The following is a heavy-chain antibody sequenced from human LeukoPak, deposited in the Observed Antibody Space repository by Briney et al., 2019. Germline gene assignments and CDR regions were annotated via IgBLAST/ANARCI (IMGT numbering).Heavy chain of an antibody. CDR3: ARGSVGTPPPFDY. CDR1: GFTFSSYA. D-gene: IGHD2-15*01. CDR2: ICSNDNNT. J-gene: IGHJ4*02. V-gene: IGHV3-23*01. Sequence: PGGSLRLSCAASGFTFSSYAMNWVRQAPGKGLEWVSAICSNDNNTYYANSVKGRFTISRDNSTLYLQMNSLRTEDTAVYYCARGSVGTPPPFDYWGQGTLVTVSS.